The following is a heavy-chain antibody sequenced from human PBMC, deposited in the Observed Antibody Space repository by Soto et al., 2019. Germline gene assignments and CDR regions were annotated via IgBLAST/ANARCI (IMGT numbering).Heavy chain of an antibody. V-gene: IGHV2-5*02. CDR2: IYWDDDK. CDR3: ARALGSWGSYYFDH. Sequence: QITLKESGPPLVRPTQTLTLTCTVSGFSLDTWGVGVGWIRQSPGKAPEWLALIYWDDDKRYSPSLKNRLTMTKDTSKNQVVLTVTNMDPVDTVTYYCARALGSWGSYYFDHWGQGTLVTVAS. CDR1: GFSLDTWGVG. J-gene: IGHJ4*02. D-gene: IGHD3-16*01.